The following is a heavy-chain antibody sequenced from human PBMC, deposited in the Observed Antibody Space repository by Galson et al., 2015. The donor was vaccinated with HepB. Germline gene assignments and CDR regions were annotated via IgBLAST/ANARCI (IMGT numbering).Heavy chain of an antibody. J-gene: IGHJ2*01. D-gene: IGHD3-22*01. CDR3: AREENYDSIGYWGAYFDL. CDR2: IYSGGST. Sequence: SLRLSCAASGFTVSSNYMSWVRQAPGKGLEWVSVIYSGGSTYYADSVKGRFTISRHNSKNTLYLQMNSLRAEDTAVYYCAREENYDSIGYWGAYFDLWGRGTLVTASS. CDR1: GFTVSSNY. V-gene: IGHV3-53*04.